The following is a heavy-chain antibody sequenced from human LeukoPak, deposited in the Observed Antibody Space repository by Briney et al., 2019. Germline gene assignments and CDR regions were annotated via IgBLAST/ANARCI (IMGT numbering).Heavy chain of an antibody. D-gene: IGHD6-13*01. J-gene: IGHJ5*02. CDR3: ARVGIAAALGDWFDP. CDR2: IYHSGST. V-gene: IGHV4-30-2*01. Sequence: SQTLSLTCAVSGGSISSGGYSWSWIRQPPGKGLEWIGYIYHSGSTHYNPSLKSRVTISVDRSKNQFSLKLSSVTAADTAVYYCARVGIAAALGDWFDPWGQGTLVTVSS. CDR1: GGSISSGGYS.